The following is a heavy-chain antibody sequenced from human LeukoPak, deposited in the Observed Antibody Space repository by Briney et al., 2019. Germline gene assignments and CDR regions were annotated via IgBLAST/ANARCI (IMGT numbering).Heavy chain of an antibody. CDR2: ISWNSGSI. D-gene: IGHD3-22*01. CDR1: GFTFDDYA. Sequence: GRSLRLSCAASGFTFDDYAMHWVRQAPGKGLEWASGISWNSGSIGYADSVKGRFTISRDNAKNSLYLQMNSLRAEDTALYYCAKDPYYYDSSGYLDYWGQGTLVTVSS. CDR3: AKDPYYYDSSGYLDY. J-gene: IGHJ4*02. V-gene: IGHV3-9*01.